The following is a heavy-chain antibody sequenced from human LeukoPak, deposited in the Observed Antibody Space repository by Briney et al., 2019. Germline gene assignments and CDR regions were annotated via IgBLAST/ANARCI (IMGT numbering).Heavy chain of an antibody. Sequence: GGSLRLSCAASGFTFDDYAMHWVRQAPGKGLEWVSGISWNSGSIGYADSVKGRFTISRDNSKNTLYLQMNSLRAEDTAVYYCAKDSGAKARSYYYYYMDVWGKGTTVTISS. CDR2: ISWNSGSI. CDR1: GFTFDDYA. V-gene: IGHV3-9*01. CDR3: AKDSGAKARSYYYYYMDV. J-gene: IGHJ6*03. D-gene: IGHD3-10*01.